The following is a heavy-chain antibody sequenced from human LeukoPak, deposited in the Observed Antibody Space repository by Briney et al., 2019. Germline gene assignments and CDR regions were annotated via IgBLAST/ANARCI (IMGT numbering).Heavy chain of an antibody. Sequence: ASVKVSCKASGYTFTGYYMHWVRQAPGQGLEWMGWINPNSGGTNYARKFQGRVTMTRDTSISTAYMELSRLRSDDTAVYYCARVAVTTRGFDPWGQGTLVTVSS. D-gene: IGHD4-17*01. J-gene: IGHJ5*02. CDR2: INPNSGGT. CDR3: ARVAVTTRGFDP. CDR1: GYTFTGYY. V-gene: IGHV1-2*02.